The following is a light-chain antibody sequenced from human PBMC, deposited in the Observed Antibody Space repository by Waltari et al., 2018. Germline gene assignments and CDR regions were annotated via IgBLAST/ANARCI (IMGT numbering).Light chain of an antibody. CDR1: QSVSSD. Sequence: EIVMTQSPVTLSVSLGEIATLSFRASQSVSSDLAWYQQKPGQAPRLLIYDASTRAAGLAARFSVSGSGTEFTLTISSLQSEDFAVYYCQQHKYWPPLTFGGGTKVEIK. CDR2: DAS. J-gene: IGKJ4*01. V-gene: IGKV3-15*01. CDR3: QQHKYWPPLT.